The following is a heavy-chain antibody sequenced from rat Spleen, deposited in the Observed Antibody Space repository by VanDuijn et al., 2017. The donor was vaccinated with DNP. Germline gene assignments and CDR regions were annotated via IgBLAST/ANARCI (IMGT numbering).Heavy chain of an antibody. CDR2: ISYSGST. D-gene: IGHD1-7*01. Sequence: EVQLQESGPGLVKPSQSLSLTCSVTDYSITSNYWGWIRKFPGNKMEYIGHISYSGSTNYNPSLKSRISITRDTSQNHFFLHLNSVTSEDTATYYCARWTRYFDYWGQGVMVTVSS. J-gene: IGHJ2*01. CDR3: ARWTRYFDY. V-gene: IGHV3-1*01. CDR1: DYSITSNY.